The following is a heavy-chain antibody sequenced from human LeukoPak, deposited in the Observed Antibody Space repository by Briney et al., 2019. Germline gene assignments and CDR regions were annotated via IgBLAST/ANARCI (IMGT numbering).Heavy chain of an antibody. V-gene: IGHV4-39*01. Sequence: SETLSLTCTVSGGSISSSSYYWGWSRQPPGKGLEWIGSIYYSGSTYYSPSLKSRVTISVDTSKNQFSLKLSSVTAADTAVYYCARARDGDRFAFDYWGQGSLVTVSS. D-gene: IGHD5-24*01. CDR2: IYYSGST. J-gene: IGHJ4*02. CDR3: ARARDGDRFAFDY. CDR1: GGSISSSSYY.